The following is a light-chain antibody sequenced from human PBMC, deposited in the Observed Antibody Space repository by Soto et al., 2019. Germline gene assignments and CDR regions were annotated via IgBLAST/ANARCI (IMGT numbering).Light chain of an antibody. CDR2: DVF. V-gene: IGKV1-5*01. J-gene: IGKJ2*01. CDR1: QSITYW. CDR3: QQYHSFSFT. Sequence: DIQMTQSPSSLSASVGDRVTITCRASQSITYWLAWYQQKPGRAPKLLIYDVFNLQSGVPSRFSGSASGTEFTLTISSLQPDDSAPYYCQQYHSFSFTFGQGTKVDIK.